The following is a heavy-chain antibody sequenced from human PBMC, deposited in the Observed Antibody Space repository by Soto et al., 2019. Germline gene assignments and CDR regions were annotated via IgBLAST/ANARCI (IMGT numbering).Heavy chain of an antibody. V-gene: IGHV4-39*01. J-gene: IGHJ3*02. CDR3: ARQLYTVTTRDAFDI. CDR2: IFYAGNT. Sequence: SETLSLTCNVSGGSISSSRSYWAWFRQPPGKELEWIANIFYAGNTYYNPSLKSRVTISVDTSKNQFSLKLDSVTAADTVVYYCARQLYTVTTRDAFDIWGQGTMVTVSS. CDR1: GGSISSSRSY. D-gene: IGHD4-4*01.